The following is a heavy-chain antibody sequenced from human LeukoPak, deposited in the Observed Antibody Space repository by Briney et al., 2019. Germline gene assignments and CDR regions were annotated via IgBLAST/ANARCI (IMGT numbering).Heavy chain of an antibody. V-gene: IGHV4-34*01. CDR1: GGSFSGYY. CDR2: INHKGAT. D-gene: IGHD3-10*01. CDR3: ARGRHFYGSGSYEYRYYYYYYGMDV. Sequence: PSETLSLTCAVYGGSFSGYYWTWVRQPPGKGLEWIGEINHKGATNYNPSLKRRVTISLDTSKNQFSLKLRSVPAADTAVYYCARGRHFYGSGSYEYRYYYYYYGMDVWGKGTAVTVSS. J-gene: IGHJ6*04.